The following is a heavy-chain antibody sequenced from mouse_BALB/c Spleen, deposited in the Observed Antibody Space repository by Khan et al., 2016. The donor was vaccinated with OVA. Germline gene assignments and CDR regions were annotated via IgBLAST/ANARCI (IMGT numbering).Heavy chain of an antibody. CDR1: GYSITSGYG. CDR2: ISYSGIT. Sequence: EVQLVESGPGLVKPSQSLSLTCTVTGYSITSGYGWNWIRQFPGNKLEWMGYISYSGITNYNPSLKSRISITRDTSKNQFFLQSNSVTTEDTATYYCARTARIKYWGQGTTLTVSS. CDR3: ARTARIKY. D-gene: IGHD1-2*01. J-gene: IGHJ2*01. V-gene: IGHV3-2*02.